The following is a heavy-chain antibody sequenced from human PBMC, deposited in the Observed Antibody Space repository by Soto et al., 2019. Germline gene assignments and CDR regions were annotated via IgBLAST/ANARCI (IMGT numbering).Heavy chain of an antibody. V-gene: IGHV1-69*13. D-gene: IGHD6-19*01. CDR3: ARELIAVAGDDAFDL. J-gene: IGHJ3*01. CDR1: GGTFSSYA. Sequence: SVKVSCKASGGTFSSYAISWVRQAPGQGLEWMGGIIPIFGTANYAQKFQGRVTITADESTSTAYMELSSLRSEDTAVYYCARELIAVAGDDAFDLWGQGTMVTV. CDR2: IIPIFGTA.